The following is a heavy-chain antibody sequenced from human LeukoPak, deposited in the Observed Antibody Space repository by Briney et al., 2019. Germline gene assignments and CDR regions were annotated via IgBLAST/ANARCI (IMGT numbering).Heavy chain of an antibody. J-gene: IGHJ4*02. D-gene: IGHD5-18*01. V-gene: IGHV3-74*01. Sequence: PGGSLRLSCAASGFTFSSHWMHWVRQAPGKGLVWVSRINSDGSITSYADSVKGRFTISRDNAKDTLYLQMNSLRAGDAAVYYCASPMWDTAIHDYWGQGTLVTVSS. CDR2: INSDGSIT. CDR1: GFTFSSHW. CDR3: ASPMWDTAIHDY.